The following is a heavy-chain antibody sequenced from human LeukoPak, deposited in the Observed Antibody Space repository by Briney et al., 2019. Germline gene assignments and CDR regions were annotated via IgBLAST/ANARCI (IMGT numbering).Heavy chain of an antibody. CDR1: GGSISSYY. CDR2: IHYSGST. CDR3: ARVREWHFDL. V-gene: IGHV4-59*01. J-gene: IGHJ2*01. Sequence: PSETLSLTCAVSGGSISSYYWSWIRQPPGKGLEWIGYIHYSGSTNYNPSLKSRVTISVDTSKNQFSLKLSSVTAADTAVYYCARVREWHFDLWGRGTLVTVSS. D-gene: IGHD3-10*01.